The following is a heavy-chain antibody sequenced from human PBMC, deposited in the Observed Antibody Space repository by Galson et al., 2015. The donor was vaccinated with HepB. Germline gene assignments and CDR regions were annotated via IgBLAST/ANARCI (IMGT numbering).Heavy chain of an antibody. D-gene: IGHD3-16*02. CDR1: GYTFTGSS. CDR2: INPNSGST. CDR3: AGYYVWGSYRSVDY. J-gene: IGHJ4*02. V-gene: IGHV1-2*02. Sequence: SVKVSCKASGYTFTGSSVHWVRQARGQGLEWIGWINPNSGSTNYAQKFQGRVTITRDTSISTAYMELSRLRSDDTAVYYCAGYYVWGSYRSVDYWGQETLVTVCS.